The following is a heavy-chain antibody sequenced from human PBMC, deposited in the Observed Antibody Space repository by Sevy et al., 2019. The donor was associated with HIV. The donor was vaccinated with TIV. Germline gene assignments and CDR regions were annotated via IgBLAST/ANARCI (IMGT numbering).Heavy chain of an antibody. D-gene: IGHD3-22*01. V-gene: IGHV4-61*08. J-gene: IGHJ4*02. CDR3: ARDNPEYDSSGYYLDY. CDR1: GGSVSSGGYY. Sequence: SETLSLTCSVSGGSVSSGGYYWSWIRQPPGKGLEWIGYIYSSWSTNYNPSLKSRVTMSVDTSKNQFSLKLNSVTAADTAVYYCARDNPEYDSSGYYLDYWGQGTLVTVSS. CDR2: IYSSWST.